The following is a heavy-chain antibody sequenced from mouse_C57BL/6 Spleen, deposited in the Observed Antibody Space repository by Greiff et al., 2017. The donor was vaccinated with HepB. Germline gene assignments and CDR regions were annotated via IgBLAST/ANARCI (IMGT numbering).Heavy chain of an antibody. CDR1: GFTFNTYA. V-gene: IGHV10-3*01. CDR2: IRSKSSNYAT. Sequence: EVKVVESGGGLVQPKGSLKLSCAASGFTFNTYAMHWVRQAPGKGLEWVARIRSKSSNYATYYADSVKDRFTISRDDSQSMLYLQMNNLKTEDTAMYYCVRTLDSSGYYYFDYWGQGTTLTVSS. CDR3: VRTLDSSGYYYFDY. D-gene: IGHD3-2*02. J-gene: IGHJ2*01.